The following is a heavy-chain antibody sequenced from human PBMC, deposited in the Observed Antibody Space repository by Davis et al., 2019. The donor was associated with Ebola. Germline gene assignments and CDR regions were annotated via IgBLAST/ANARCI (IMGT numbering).Heavy chain of an antibody. D-gene: IGHD4-17*01. CDR3: ARDSATSVWGWFDP. Sequence: SETLSLTCAVYGGSFSGYYWSWIRQPPGKGLEWIGEIYHSGSTNYNPSLKSRVTISVDKSKNQFSLKLSSVTAADTAVYYCARDSATSVWGWFDPWGQGTLVTVSS. J-gene: IGHJ5*02. CDR1: GGSFSGYY. CDR2: IYHSGST. V-gene: IGHV4-34*01.